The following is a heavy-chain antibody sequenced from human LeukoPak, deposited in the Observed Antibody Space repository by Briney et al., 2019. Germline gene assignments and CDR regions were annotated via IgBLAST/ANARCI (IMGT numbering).Heavy chain of an antibody. J-gene: IGHJ4*02. D-gene: IGHD3-9*01. CDR1: GFTFSSYG. Sequence: GGSLRLFCAASGFTFSSYGMSWVRQAPGKGLQWVSAISGSGGSTYYADSVKGRFTISRDNSKNTLYLQMNSLRAEDTAVYYCAKGYDILTGYAFFDYWGQGTLVTVSS. V-gene: IGHV3-23*01. CDR2: ISGSGGST. CDR3: AKGYDILTGYAFFDY.